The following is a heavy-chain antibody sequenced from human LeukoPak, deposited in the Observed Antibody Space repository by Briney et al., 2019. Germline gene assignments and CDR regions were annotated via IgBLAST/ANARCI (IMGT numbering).Heavy chain of an antibody. Sequence: APVKVSCKASGYTFTSYGITWVRQAPGQGLQWMGWISAYNGNTNYAQNLQGRVTMTTDTSTSTAYMELRSLRSDDTAVYYCARDDYYYYVMDVWGQGTTVTVSS. CDR1: GYTFTSYG. CDR3: ARDDYYYYVMDV. V-gene: IGHV1-18*01. CDR2: ISAYNGNT. J-gene: IGHJ6*02.